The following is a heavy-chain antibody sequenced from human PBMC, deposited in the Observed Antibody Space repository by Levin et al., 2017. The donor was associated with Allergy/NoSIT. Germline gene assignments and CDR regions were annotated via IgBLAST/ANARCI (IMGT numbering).Heavy chain of an antibody. V-gene: IGHV3-7*01. CDR1: GFTFSSYW. Sequence: GESLKISCAASGFTFSSYWMSWVGQAPGKGLEWVANIKQDGSEKYYVDSVKGRFTISRDNAKNSLYLQMNSLRAEDTAVYYCAHIVVVTAALDAFDIWGQGTMVTVSS. CDR2: IKQDGSEK. CDR3: AHIVVVTAALDAFDI. J-gene: IGHJ3*02. D-gene: IGHD2-21*02.